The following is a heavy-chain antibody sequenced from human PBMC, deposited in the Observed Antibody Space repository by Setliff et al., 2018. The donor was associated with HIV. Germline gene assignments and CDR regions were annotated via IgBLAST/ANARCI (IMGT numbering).Heavy chain of an antibody. Sequence: PSETLSLTCTVSGGSFSSGAYHWSWIRQHPGKGLEWIGYIYYSGSTYCDPSLKSRITISVDTSKNQLSLKLTSVTAADTAVYYCARAPKRVYYYGSGSYLHDAFDIWGQGTMVTVSS. V-gene: IGHV4-31*03. D-gene: IGHD3-10*01. CDR2: IYYSGST. CDR3: ARAPKRVYYYGSGSYLHDAFDI. J-gene: IGHJ3*02. CDR1: GGSFSSGAYH.